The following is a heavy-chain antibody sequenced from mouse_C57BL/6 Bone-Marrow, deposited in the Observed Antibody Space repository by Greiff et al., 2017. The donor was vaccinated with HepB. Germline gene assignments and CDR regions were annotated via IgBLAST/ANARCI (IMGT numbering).Heavy chain of an antibody. J-gene: IGHJ4*01. D-gene: IGHD1-1*01. CDR2: IHPSDSDT. V-gene: IGHV1-74*01. CDR1: GYTFTSYW. Sequence: QVQLQQPGAELVKPGASVKVSCKASGYTFTSYWMHWVKQRPGQGLEWIGRIHPSDSDTNYNQKFKGKATLTVDKSSSTAYMQLSLTSEDSAVYYCAGSRYLLYAMVYWCQGTSVTVFS. CDR3: AGSRYLLYAMVY.